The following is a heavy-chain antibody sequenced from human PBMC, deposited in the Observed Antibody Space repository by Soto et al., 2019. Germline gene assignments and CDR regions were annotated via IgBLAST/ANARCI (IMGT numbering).Heavy chain of an antibody. J-gene: IGHJ6*02. Sequence: ASVKVSCKASGGTFSSYAISWVRQAPGQGLEWMGGIIPIFGTANYAQKFQGRVTITADESTSTAYMELSSLRSEDTAVYYCARIYYYDSSGYPSREDYYGMDVWGQGTTVTVSS. D-gene: IGHD3-22*01. CDR2: IIPIFGTA. V-gene: IGHV1-69*13. CDR3: ARIYYYDSSGYPSREDYYGMDV. CDR1: GGTFSSYA.